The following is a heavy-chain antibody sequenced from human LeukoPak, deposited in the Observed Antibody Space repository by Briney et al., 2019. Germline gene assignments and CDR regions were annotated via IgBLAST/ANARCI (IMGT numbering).Heavy chain of an antibody. CDR1: GFTRSSCD. V-gene: IGHV3-13*01. J-gene: IGHJ5*02. CDR2: IGTAGDT. Sequence: GGSLRLSCAASGFTRSSCDMHWVRQATGKGLEWVSAIGTAGDTYYPGSVKGRFTISRENAKNSLYLQMNNLRAEDTAVYYCARGYSRGWYPWGQGTLATVSS. CDR3: ARGYSRGWYP. D-gene: IGHD6-19*01.